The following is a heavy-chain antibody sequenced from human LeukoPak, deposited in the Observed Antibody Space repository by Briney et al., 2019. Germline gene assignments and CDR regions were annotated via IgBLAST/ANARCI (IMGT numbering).Heavy chain of an antibody. J-gene: IGHJ4*02. CDR1: GFTFKSYA. Sequence: GSLRLFCAGSGFTFKSYAISWVRPAPGKGLEWVSAISGSGGSTYYADSVKGRFTISRDNSKNTLYLQMNSLRAEDTAVYYCARDSAAAGLFDYWGQGTLVTVSS. D-gene: IGHD6-13*01. CDR2: ISGSGGST. V-gene: IGHV3-23*01. CDR3: ARDSAAAGLFDY.